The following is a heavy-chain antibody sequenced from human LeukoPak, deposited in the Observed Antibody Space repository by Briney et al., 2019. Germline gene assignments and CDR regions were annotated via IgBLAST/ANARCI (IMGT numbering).Heavy chain of an antibody. CDR2: INSDGSST. CDR3: AGDAGVLRPNWFDP. CDR1: GFTFSSYW. V-gene: IGHV3-74*01. Sequence: GGSLSLSCAASGFTFSSYWMHWVRQAPGKGLVWVSRINSDGSSTSYADSVKGRFTISRDNAKNSLYLQMNRLRAEDTAVYYCAGDAGVLRPNWFDPWGQGTLVTVSS. D-gene: IGHD3-3*01. J-gene: IGHJ5*02.